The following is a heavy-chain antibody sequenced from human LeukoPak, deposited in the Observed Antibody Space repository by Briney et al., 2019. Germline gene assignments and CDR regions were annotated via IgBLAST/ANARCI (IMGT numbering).Heavy chain of an antibody. D-gene: IGHD3-22*01. V-gene: IGHV3-33*01. J-gene: IGHJ4*02. CDR1: GFTFSSYG. CDR3: ARDDYYDSSGYYDY. CDR2: IWYDGSNK. Sequence: GGSLRLSCAASGFTFSSYGMHWVRQAPGKGLEWVAVIWYDGSNKYYAGSVKGRFTISRDNSKNTLYLQMNGLRAEDTAVYYCARDDYYDSSGYYDYWGQGTLVTVSS.